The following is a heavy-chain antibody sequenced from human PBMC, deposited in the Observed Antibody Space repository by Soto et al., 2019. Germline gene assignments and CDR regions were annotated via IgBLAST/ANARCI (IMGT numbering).Heavy chain of an antibody. J-gene: IGHJ4*02. CDR2: MYYSGST. CDR3: ATVRSRWNIDY. D-gene: IGHD6-13*01. Sequence: SETLSLTCTVSGGSISSGDYYWSWIRQPPGKVLEWIVYMYYSGSTNYNPSLKSRVTRSLDTCNNQFSLQLTSVTAADTAVYYCATVRSRWNIDYWGQGTMVTVS. V-gene: IGHV4-30-4*01. CDR1: GGSISSGDYY.